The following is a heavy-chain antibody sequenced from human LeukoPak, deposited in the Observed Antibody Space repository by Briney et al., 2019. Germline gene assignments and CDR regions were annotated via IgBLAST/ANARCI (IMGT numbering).Heavy chain of an antibody. CDR3: ARDMGNHDY. CDR2: IKQDGSEK. Sequence: GGSLRLSCAASGFTFSSYWMTWVRQTPGKGLEWVANIKQDGSEKYYVDSVKGRFTISRDNAKNSLYLQMNSLRAEDTAVYYCARDMGNHDYWGQGTLVTVSP. V-gene: IGHV3-7*01. J-gene: IGHJ4*02. D-gene: IGHD2/OR15-2a*01. CDR1: GFTFSSYW.